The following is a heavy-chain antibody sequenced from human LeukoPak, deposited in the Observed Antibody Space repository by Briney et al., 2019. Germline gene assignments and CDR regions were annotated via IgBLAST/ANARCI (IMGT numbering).Heavy chain of an antibody. J-gene: IGHJ6*03. CDR3: ARGPRITLVRGGQWYYYMDV. D-gene: IGHD3-10*01. CDR1: GYTFTGYY. Sequence: ASVKVSCKASGYTFTGYYMHWVRQAPGQGLEWMGLINPSGGSTNYAQKFQGRVTMTRDTSTSTVYMELSSLRSEDTAVYYCARGPRITLVRGGQWYYYMDVWGKGTTVTVSS. V-gene: IGHV1-46*01. CDR2: INPSGGST.